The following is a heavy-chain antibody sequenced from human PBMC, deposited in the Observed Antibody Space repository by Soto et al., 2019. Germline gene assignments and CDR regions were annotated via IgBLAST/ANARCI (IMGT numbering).Heavy chain of an antibody. CDR3: ARQRVTTVKYYFDX. CDR2: INDSGGT. V-gene: IGHV4-61*03. Sequence: LSLACTVSGGSVSSGSYFCTWIRQPPGKGLEWIAYINDSGGTDYNPSLKSRVTITVDTSKSHFYLMLSSVTAAETAVYYCARQRVTTVKYYFDXWGQGTLVTVSX. D-gene: IGHD6-25*01. CDR1: GGSVSSGSYF. J-gene: IGHJ4*02.